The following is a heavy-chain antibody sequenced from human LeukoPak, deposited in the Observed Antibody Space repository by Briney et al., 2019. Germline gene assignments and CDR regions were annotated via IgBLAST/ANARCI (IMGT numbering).Heavy chain of an antibody. CDR1: GGSFSGYY. Sequence: SETLSLTCAVYGGSFSGYYWSWIRQPPGKGLEWIGEINHSGSTNYNPSLKSRVTISVDTSKNQFSLKLSSVTAADTAVYYCARVGYYDSSGYYDYWGQGTLVTVSS. CDR3: ARVGYYDSSGYYDY. V-gene: IGHV4-34*01. D-gene: IGHD3-22*01. CDR2: INHSGST. J-gene: IGHJ4*02.